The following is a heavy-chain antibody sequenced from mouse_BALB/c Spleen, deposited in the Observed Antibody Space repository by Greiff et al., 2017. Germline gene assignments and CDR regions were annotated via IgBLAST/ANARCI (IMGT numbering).Heavy chain of an antibody. CDR2: ISNGGGST. CDR3: ARRAYGSSYEGNFFAY. Sequence: EVQLVESGGGLVQPGGSLKLSCAASGFTFSSYTMSWVRQTPEKRLEWVAYISNGGGSTYYPDTVKGRFTISRDNAKNTLYLQMSSLKSEDTAMYYCARRAYGSSYEGNFFAYWGQGTLVTVSA. V-gene: IGHV5-12-2*01. J-gene: IGHJ3*01. D-gene: IGHD1-1*01. CDR1: GFTFSSYT.